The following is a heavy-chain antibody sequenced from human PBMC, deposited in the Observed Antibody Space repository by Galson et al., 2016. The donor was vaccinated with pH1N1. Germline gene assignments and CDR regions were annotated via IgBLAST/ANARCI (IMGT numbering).Heavy chain of an antibody. CDR1: GGSISSSSYY. CDR2: IYYSGST. CDR3: ARRQVGGTGTFDS. D-gene: IGHD1-26*01. J-gene: IGHJ4*02. V-gene: IGHV4-39*01. Sequence: SETLSLTCTVSGGSISSSSYYWGWIRQPPGKGLEWIGSIYYSGSTYYTASLKSRVTIYVDTSKNQLSLKLNSVTAADTAVYYCARRQVGGTGTFDSWGQGTLVTVSS.